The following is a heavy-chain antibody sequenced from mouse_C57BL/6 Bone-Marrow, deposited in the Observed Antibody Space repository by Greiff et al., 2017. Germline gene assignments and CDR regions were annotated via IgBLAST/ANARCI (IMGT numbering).Heavy chain of an antibody. D-gene: IGHD1-1*01. J-gene: IGHJ1*03. CDR1: GYTFTSYW. CDR2: IDPSDSYT. CDR3: ARVYGSTYCYFDV. Sequence: QVQLQQPGAELVMPGASVKLSCKASGYTFTSYWMHWVKQRPGQGLEWIGEIDPSDSYTNYNQKFKGKSTLTVDKSSSTAYMQLSSLTSEDSAVYYCARVYGSTYCYFDVWGTGTTVTVSS. V-gene: IGHV1-69*01.